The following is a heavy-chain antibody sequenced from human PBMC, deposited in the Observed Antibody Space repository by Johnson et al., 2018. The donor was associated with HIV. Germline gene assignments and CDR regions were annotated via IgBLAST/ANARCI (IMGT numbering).Heavy chain of an antibody. J-gene: IGHJ3*02. CDR2: ISYDGSNK. V-gene: IGHV3-30*04. CDR3: AKDKGVVILRGDAFDI. CDR1: GFTFSSYA. Sequence: QVQLVESGGGVVQPGRSLRLSCAASGFTFSSYAMHWVRQAPGKGLEWVAVISYDGSNKYYADSVKGRFTISRDNSKNTLYLQMNSLRAEDTAVYYCAKDKGVVILRGDAFDIWGQGTMVTVSS. D-gene: IGHD2-21*01.